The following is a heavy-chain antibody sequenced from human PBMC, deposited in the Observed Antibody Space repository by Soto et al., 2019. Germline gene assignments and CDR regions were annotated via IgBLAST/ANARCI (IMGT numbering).Heavy chain of an antibody. CDR1: GFTFGDYA. CDR2: IRSKAYGGTT. CDR3: TSPLLGYCSGGSCYGDYYYYGMDV. J-gene: IGHJ6*02. Sequence: GSLRLSCTASGFTFGDYAMSWFRQAPGKGLERVGFIRSKAYGGTTEYAASVKGRFTISRDDSKSIAYLQMNSLKTEDTAVYYCTSPLLGYCSGGSCYGDYYYYGMDVWGQGTTVTVSS. D-gene: IGHD2-15*01. V-gene: IGHV3-49*03.